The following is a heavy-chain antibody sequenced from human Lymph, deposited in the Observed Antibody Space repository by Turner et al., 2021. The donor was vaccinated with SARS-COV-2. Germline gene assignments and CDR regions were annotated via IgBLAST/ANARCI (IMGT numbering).Heavy chain of an antibody. D-gene: IGHD3-22*01. CDR2: ISGNGGST. V-gene: IGHV3-23*01. CDR1: GFTFSSYA. J-gene: IGHJ4*02. Sequence: EVQLLESGGGLVQPGGSLRLSCAASGFTFSSYAMSWVRQDPGKGLEWVSVISGNGGSTYYADSVKGRFTISRDNSKNTVYLQMKSLRAEDTAVYYCAKNEMAMIAVVITLFDYWGQGTLVTVSS. CDR3: AKNEMAMIAVVITLFDY.